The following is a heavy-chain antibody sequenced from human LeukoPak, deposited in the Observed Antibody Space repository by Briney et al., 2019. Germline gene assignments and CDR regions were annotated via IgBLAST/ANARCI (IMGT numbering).Heavy chain of an antibody. J-gene: IGHJ4*02. CDR2: ISSSGSPI. CDR3: ARGIVGATTIDY. D-gene: IGHD1-26*01. Sequence: GGSLRLSCAASGFTFSDYYMRWIRQAPGKGLEWVSYISSSGSPIYYADSVKGRFTISRDNAKNTLYLQMNSLRAEDTAVYYCARGIVGATTIDYWGQGTLVTVSS. V-gene: IGHV3-11*04. CDR1: GFTFSDYY.